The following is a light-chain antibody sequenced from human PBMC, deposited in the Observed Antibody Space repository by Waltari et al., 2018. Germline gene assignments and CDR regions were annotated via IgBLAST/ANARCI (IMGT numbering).Light chain of an antibody. Sequence: QSALTPPASVSGSPGQSITISCPGTSSYVAGYNYFPCYQQHPGKAPKLMIYDVSNRPAGVSNRFSGSKSGNTASLTISGLQAEDEADYYCSSYISSSTLELFGGGTSLTVL. CDR2: DVS. CDR3: SSYISSSTLEL. J-gene: IGLJ2*01. CDR1: SSYVAGYNY. V-gene: IGLV2-14*03.